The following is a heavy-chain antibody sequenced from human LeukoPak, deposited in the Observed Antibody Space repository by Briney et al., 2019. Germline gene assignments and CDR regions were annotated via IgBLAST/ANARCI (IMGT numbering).Heavy chain of an antibody. CDR2: LSGSGSST. V-gene: IGHV3-23*01. D-gene: IGHD6-13*01. Sequence: GGSLRLSCAASGFTFNNFAMSWVRQAPGKGLDWVSGLSGSGSSTFYADSVKGRFIISRDNSNSTLYLQMNSLRAEDTAVYYCAKRPKYGNSWIDFWGQGTLVTVSS. J-gene: IGHJ4*02. CDR1: GFTFNNFA. CDR3: AKRPKYGNSWIDF.